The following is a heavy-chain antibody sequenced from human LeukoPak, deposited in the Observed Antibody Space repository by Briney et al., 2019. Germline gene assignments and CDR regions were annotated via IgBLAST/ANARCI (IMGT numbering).Heavy chain of an antibody. J-gene: IGHJ4*02. CDR2: IYPGDSDT. CDR3: ARTYYDFWSGYYLYFDY. D-gene: IGHD3-3*01. CDR1: GYSFTSYW. V-gene: IGHV5-51*01. Sequence: GESLKISCKGSGYSFTSYWIGWVRQMPGKGLEWMGIIYPGDSDTRYSPSFQGQVTISADKSISTAYLQWSSLKASDTAMYYCARTYYDFWSGYYLYFDYWGQGTLVPVSS.